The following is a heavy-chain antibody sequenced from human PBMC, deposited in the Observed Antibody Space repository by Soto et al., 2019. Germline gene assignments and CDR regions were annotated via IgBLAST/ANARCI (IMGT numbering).Heavy chain of an antibody. CDR1: GDSLSSGGYS. J-gene: IGHJ5*02. D-gene: IGHD1-26*01. CDR3: ARRGSASIDP. Sequence: QLQLQESGSGLVKPSQTLSLTCTVSGDSLSSGGYSWSWIRQPPGKGLEWIGYIYHTGTTYYNPSLKRRVNMSVDNSKNHFSLRLSSVTAADTAVYYCARRGSASIDPWGQGTLVIVSS. CDR2: IYHTGTT. V-gene: IGHV4-30-2*01.